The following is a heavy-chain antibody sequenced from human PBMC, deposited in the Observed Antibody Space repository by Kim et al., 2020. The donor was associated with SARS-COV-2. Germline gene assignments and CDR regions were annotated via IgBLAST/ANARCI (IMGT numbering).Heavy chain of an antibody. V-gene: IGHV4-38-2*02. D-gene: IGHD3-16*01. CDR1: GYSISSGYY. Sequence: SETLSLTCTVSGYSISSGYYWGWIRQPPGKGLEWIGSIYHSGSTYYNPSLKSRVTISVDTSKNQFSLKLSSVTAADTAVYYCAREGVLRGSLRAWGDWGQGTLVTVSS. J-gene: IGHJ4*02. CDR3: AREGVLRGSLRAWGD. CDR2: IYHSGST.